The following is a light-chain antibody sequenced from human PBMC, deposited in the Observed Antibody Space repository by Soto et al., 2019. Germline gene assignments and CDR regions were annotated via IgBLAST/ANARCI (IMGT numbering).Light chain of an antibody. CDR2: EVS. J-gene: IGLJ1*01. Sequence: QSLLTQPPSASGSPGQSVTISCTGTSSDVGGYNFVSWYQQHPGKAPKLIIYEVSERPSGVPDRFSGSKAGNTAYLTVSGLQADDEADYYCSSYAGSNFNVFGIGTKVTVL. V-gene: IGLV2-8*01. CDR1: SSDVGGYNF. CDR3: SSYAGSNFNV.